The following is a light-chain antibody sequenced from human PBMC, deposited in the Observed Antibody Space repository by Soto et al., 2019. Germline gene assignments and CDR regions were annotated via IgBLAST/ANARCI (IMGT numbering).Light chain of an antibody. CDR1: ESVSTN. V-gene: IGKV3-15*01. CDR3: QQYYNWPRT. Sequence: MTQSPATLSLSPWERATLSCRASESVSTNLAWYQQKAGQAPRLLIYGASTRATGIPASFSGSGSGTEFTLTISSLQSEDFAIYFCQQYYNWPRTFGQGTKVDIK. CDR2: GAS. J-gene: IGKJ1*01.